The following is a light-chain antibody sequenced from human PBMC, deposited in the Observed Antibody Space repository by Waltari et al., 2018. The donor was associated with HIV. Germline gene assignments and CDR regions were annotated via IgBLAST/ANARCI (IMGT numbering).Light chain of an antibody. CDR3: SSYTGTSTLV. Sequence: QSALTQPASVSGSPGQSISMSCTGTSSDVGGYNFVSWYQQHPGKVPKLIIYEVANRPSGVSDRFSGSKSGTTASLTISGLQAEDEADYYCSSYTGTSTLVFGGGTKLTVL. J-gene: IGLJ2*01. CDR1: SSDVGGYNF. CDR2: EVA. V-gene: IGLV2-14*01.